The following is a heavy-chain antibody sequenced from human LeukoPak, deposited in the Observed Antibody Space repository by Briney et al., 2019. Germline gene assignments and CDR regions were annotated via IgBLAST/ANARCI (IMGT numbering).Heavy chain of an antibody. Sequence: SETLSLTCTVSGGSISSYYWSWIRQPPGKGLEWIGYIYYSGSTNYNPSLKSRVTISVDTSKNQFSLKLSSVTAADTAVYYCARGVFYDSSGSLDYWGQGTLVTVSS. CDR3: ARGVFYDSSGSLDY. J-gene: IGHJ4*02. CDR1: GGSISSYY. CDR2: IYYSGST. V-gene: IGHV4-59*01. D-gene: IGHD3-22*01.